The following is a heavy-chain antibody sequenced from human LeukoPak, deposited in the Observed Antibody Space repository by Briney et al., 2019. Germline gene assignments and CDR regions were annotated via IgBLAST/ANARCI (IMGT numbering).Heavy chain of an antibody. D-gene: IGHD3-10*01. J-gene: IGHJ4*02. Sequence: SETLSLTCTVSGGSISSSNWWSWVRQPPGKGLEWIGEIYHSGSTNYNPSLKSRVTISVDKSKNQFSLKLSSVTAADTAVYYCARNDRGSGSYLFDYWGQGTLVTVSS. CDR2: IYHSGST. V-gene: IGHV4-4*02. CDR3: ARNDRGSGSYLFDY. CDR1: GGSISSSNW.